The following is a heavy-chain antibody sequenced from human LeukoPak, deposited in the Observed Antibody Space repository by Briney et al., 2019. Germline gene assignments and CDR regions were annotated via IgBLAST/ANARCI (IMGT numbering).Heavy chain of an antibody. D-gene: IGHD1-1*01. J-gene: IGHJ3*02. CDR3: ARDGKPGYDAFDI. CDR2: IYHSGST. CDR1: GGSISSGGYS. V-gene: IGHV4-30-2*01. Sequence: SQTLSLTCAVSGGSISSGGYSWSWIRQPLGKGLEWIGYIYHSGSTYYNPSLKSRVTISVDRSKNQFSLKLSSVTAADTAVYYCARDGKPGYDAFDIWGQGTMVTVSS.